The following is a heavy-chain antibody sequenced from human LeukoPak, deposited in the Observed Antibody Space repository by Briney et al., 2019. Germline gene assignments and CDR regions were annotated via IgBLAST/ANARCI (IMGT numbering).Heavy chain of an antibody. D-gene: IGHD3-22*01. Sequence: PSETLSLTCTVSGGSISSYYWSWIRQPPGKGLEWIGYIYYSGSTNYNPSLKSRVTISVDTSKNQFSLKLSSVTAADTAVYYCARVAYYYDSSGLYYFDYWGQGTLVTVSS. V-gene: IGHV4-59*01. CDR2: IYYSGST. CDR3: ARVAYYYDSSGLYYFDY. CDR1: GGSISSYY. J-gene: IGHJ4*02.